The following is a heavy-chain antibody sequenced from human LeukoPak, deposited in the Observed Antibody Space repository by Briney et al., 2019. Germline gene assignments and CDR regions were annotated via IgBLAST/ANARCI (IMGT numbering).Heavy chain of an antibody. CDR3: ARHAYYDFWSGHFGAFDI. D-gene: IGHD3-3*01. V-gene: IGHV4-4*09. CDR1: GGSISSYY. J-gene: IGHJ3*02. Sequence: SETLSLTCTVSGGSISSYYWSWIRQPPGKGLEWIGYIYTSGSTNYNPSLKSRVTISVDTSKNQFSLKLSSVTAADTAVYYCARHAYYDFWSGHFGAFDIWGQGTMVTVSS. CDR2: IYTSGST.